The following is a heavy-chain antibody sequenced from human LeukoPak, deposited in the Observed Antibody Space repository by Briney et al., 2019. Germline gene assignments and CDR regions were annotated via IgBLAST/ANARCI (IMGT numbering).Heavy chain of an antibody. CDR2: IYTSGST. J-gene: IGHJ4*02. D-gene: IGHD3-22*01. CDR3: AREMITMIVVALDY. CDR1: GGSISSGSYY. V-gene: IGHV4-61*02. Sequence: SETLSLTCTVSGGSISSGSYYWSWIRQPAGKGLEWIGRIYTSGSTNYNPSLKSRVTISVDTSKNQFSLKLSSVTAADTAVYYCAREMITMIVVALDYWGQGTLVTVSS.